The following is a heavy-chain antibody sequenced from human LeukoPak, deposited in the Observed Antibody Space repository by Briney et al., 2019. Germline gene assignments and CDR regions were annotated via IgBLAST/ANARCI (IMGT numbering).Heavy chain of an antibody. D-gene: IGHD2-8*01. CDR2: IYWNDDK. CDR1: GFSLHTYGLG. Sequence: SGPTLVNLSETLTLTRTFSGFSLHTYGLGVGWIRQPPGKPLEWLAVIYWNDDKRYSPSLKTRLSISKGTSGNQVVLSMTNMDPVDTGTYYCAHSALMTSNRDFDSWGPGILVTVSS. CDR3: AHSALMTSNRDFDS. J-gene: IGHJ4*02. V-gene: IGHV2-5*01.